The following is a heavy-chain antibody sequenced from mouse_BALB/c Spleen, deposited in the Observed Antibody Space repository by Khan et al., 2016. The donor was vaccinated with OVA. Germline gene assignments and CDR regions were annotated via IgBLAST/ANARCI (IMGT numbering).Heavy chain of an antibody. CDR2: ISGDSNTI. J-gene: IGHJ2*01. V-gene: IGHV5-17*02. CDR3: ATSYFYGYYFDY. CDR1: GFTFNSYG. Sequence: EVELVESGEGLVQPGGSRKLSCAASGFTFNSYGMHWIRQAPEKGLEWVAYISGDSNTIHYADTVKGRFTISRDNPKNTLFLQMTSLMSEDTAMYYCATSYFYGYYFDYWGPGTTLTVS. D-gene: IGHD1-1*01.